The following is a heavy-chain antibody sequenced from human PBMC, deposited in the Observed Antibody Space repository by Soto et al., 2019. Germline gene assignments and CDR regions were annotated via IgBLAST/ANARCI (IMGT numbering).Heavy chain of an antibody. CDR3: ARGGYEYRY. V-gene: IGHV3-72*01. CDR1: GFTLSDHY. D-gene: IGHD5-12*01. J-gene: IGHJ4*02. CDR2: TKNKGNSYTT. Sequence: GGSLRLSCAASGFTLSDHYMDWVRQAPGKGLEWVGRTKNKGNSYTTEYAASVKGRFTISRDDSKNSVYLHMNSLKSEDTAVYYCARGGYEYRYWGQGTLVTVSS.